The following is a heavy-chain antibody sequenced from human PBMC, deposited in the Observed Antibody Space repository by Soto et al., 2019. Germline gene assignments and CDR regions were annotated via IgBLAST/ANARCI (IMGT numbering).Heavy chain of an antibody. Sequence: EVQLVETGGGLIQPGGSLRLSCAASGFSVGSNYMTWVRQSPGKGLEWVSLIYSNGDTDYADSVKGRFSISRDNFKNTLYLQMNTLRAEDTAVYLCARKSDSSPVPEADGVWGRGTLVTVSS. CDR1: GFSVGSNY. V-gene: IGHV3-53*02. CDR3: ARKSDSSPVPEADGV. J-gene: IGHJ4*02. CDR2: IYSNGDT. D-gene: IGHD2-8*01.